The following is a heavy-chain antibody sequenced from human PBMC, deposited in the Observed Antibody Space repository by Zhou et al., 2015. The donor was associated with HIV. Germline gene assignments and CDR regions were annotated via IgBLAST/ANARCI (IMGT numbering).Heavy chain of an antibody. D-gene: IGHD4-17*01. V-gene: IGHV1-46*01. Sequence: QVQLVQSGAEVKKPGASVKVSCEASGYTFTNYYMHWVRQAPGQGLEWMGIINPSGGRKSYAQKFQGRVKMTRDTSTSTVYMELSSLRSEDTAVYYCARVTTIDSGTGLYYYYYGMDVWGQGP. CDR3: ARVTTIDSGTGLYYYYYGMDV. CDR1: GYTFTNYY. J-gene: IGHJ6*02. CDR2: INPSGGRK.